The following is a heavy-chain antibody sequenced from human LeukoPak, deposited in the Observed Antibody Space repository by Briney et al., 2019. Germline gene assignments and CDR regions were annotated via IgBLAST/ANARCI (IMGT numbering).Heavy chain of an antibody. D-gene: IGHD2-21*02. V-gene: IGHV1-2*06. J-gene: IGHJ4*02. CDR1: GYTFSGYY. CDR3: AGTPGVVTATGEFDY. Sequence: GASVKVSCKASGYTFSGYYMHWVRQAPGQGLEWMGRINSNSGDTNYALKFQGRVTMTRDTSISTGYMELSRLRSDDTAVYYCAGTPGVVTATGEFDYWGQGTLVTVSS. CDR2: INSNSGDT.